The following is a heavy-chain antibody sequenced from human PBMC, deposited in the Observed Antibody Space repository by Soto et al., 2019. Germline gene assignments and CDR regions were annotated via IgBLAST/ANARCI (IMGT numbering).Heavy chain of an antibody. CDR1: GLPVAGSY. Sequence: GSLRLSCVASGLPVAGSYMAWVRQAPGKGLEWASVIYNDGTTYYSQSVEGRFTISRDTSKNTLYLQMDRLRDEDTAVYYCVRPLPSGQTHARDVWGQGTTVTVSS. D-gene: IGHD3-10*01. J-gene: IGHJ6*02. CDR2: IYNDGTT. CDR3: VRPLPSGQTHARDV. V-gene: IGHV3-53*01.